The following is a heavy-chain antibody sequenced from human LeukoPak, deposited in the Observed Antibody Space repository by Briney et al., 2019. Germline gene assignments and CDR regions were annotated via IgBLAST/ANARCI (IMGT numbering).Heavy chain of an antibody. Sequence: GGSLRLSCAASGFTFSSYSMNWVRQAPGKGLEWVSSISSSSSYIYYADSVKGRFTISRDNAKNSLYLQMNSLRAEDTAVYYCARNPEGYYYDSSGYWAYYYYMDVWGKGTTVTVSS. CDR1: GFTFSSYS. CDR2: ISSSSSYI. J-gene: IGHJ6*03. CDR3: ARNPEGYYYDSSGYWAYYYYMDV. V-gene: IGHV3-21*01. D-gene: IGHD3-22*01.